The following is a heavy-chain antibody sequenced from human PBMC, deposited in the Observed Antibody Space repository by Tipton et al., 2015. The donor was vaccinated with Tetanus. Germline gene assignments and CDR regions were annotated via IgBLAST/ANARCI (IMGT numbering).Heavy chain of an antibody. Sequence: SLRLSCAASGFTFSSYAMHWVRQAPGKGLEYVSAISSNGGSTYYANSVKGRFTISRDNSKNTLYLQMGSLRAEDMAVYYCARAAGFVYSSSYDYWGQGTLVTVSS. V-gene: IGHV3-64*01. CDR2: ISSNGGST. D-gene: IGHD6-13*01. CDR1: GFTFSSYA. CDR3: ARAAGFVYSSSYDY. J-gene: IGHJ4*02.